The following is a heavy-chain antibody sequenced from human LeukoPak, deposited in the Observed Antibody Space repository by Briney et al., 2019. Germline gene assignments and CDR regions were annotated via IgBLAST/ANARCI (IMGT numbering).Heavy chain of an antibody. Sequence: PTGGPLSPPLLPPGFPFRNYAEIGVRQPPAKGRGGVPFIWYDGTYEYYGDSVKGRVAISRDNSKNTVSLQMNNLRAEDTAVYHCVTDGSGLAVRGWLDSWGQGAQVTVSS. CDR1: GFPFRNYA. D-gene: IGHD3-10*01. V-gene: IGHV3-30*02. CDR3: VTDGSGLAVRGWLDS. CDR2: IWYDGTYE. J-gene: IGHJ5*01.